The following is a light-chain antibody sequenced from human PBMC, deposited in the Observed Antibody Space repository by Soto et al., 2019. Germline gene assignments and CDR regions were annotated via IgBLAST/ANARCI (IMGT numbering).Light chain of an antibody. CDR1: QSISSW. Sequence: DILMTQSPSTLSASVGDRVTITCRASQSISSWLAWYQQKPGKAPKVLIYKASNLQYGVPSRFSGSGSGTDFTLTISSLQPDDFATYYCQQCNSYPPTFGQGTKVDIK. CDR2: KAS. V-gene: IGKV1-5*03. CDR3: QQCNSYPPT. J-gene: IGKJ1*01.